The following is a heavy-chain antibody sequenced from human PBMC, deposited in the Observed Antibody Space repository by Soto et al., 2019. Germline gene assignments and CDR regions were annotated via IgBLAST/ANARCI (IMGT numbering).Heavy chain of an antibody. Sequence: ASVKVSCKASGYTFTSYGISWVRQAPGQGLEWMGWISAYNGNTNYAQKLQGRVTMTTDTSTSTAYMELRSLRSDDTAVYYCAGEEYYDYIWGSYLSWFDPWGKGTLVTVSS. CDR2: ISAYNGNT. CDR1: GYTFTSYG. V-gene: IGHV1-18*01. D-gene: IGHD3-16*02. CDR3: AGEEYYDYIWGSYLSWFDP. J-gene: IGHJ5*02.